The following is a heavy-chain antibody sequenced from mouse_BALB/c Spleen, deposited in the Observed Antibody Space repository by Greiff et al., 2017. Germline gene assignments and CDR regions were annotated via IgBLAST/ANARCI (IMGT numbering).Heavy chain of an antibody. CDR2: ISYDGSN. CDR3: ARDRNGRIAY. J-gene: IGHJ3*01. V-gene: IGHV3-6*02. Sequence: DVQLVESGPGLVKPSQSLSLTCSVTGYSITSGYYWNWIRQFPGNKLEWMGYISYDGSNNYNPSLKNRISITRDTSKNQFFLKLNSVTTEDTATYYCARDRNGRIAYWGQGTLVTVSA. D-gene: IGHD4-1*01. CDR1: GYSITSGYY.